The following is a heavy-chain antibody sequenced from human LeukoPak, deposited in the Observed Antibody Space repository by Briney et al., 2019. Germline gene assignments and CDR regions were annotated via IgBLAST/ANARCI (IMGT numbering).Heavy chain of an antibody. D-gene: IGHD3-10*01. CDR3: ARGRSTMLPWFGEPGYYFDY. V-gene: IGHV3-7*01. CDR1: GFTFSSYW. CDR2: IKQDGSEK. Sequence: GGSLRLSCAASGFTFSSYWMSWVRQAPGKGLEWVANIKQDGSEKYYVDSVKGRFTISRDNAKNSLYLQMNSLRAEDTAVYYCARGRSTMLPWFGEPGYYFDYWGQGTLVTVSS. J-gene: IGHJ4*02.